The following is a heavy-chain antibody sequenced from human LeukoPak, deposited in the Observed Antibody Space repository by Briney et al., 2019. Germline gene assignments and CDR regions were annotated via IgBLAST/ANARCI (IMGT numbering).Heavy chain of an antibody. CDR3: AGYCSGGSCFGDHDAFDI. CDR2: IIPILGIA. Sequence: SVKVSCKASGGTFSSYAISWVRQAPGQGLEWMGRIIPILGIANYAQKFQGRVTITADESTSTAYMELSSLRSEDTAVYYCAGYCSGGSCFGDHDAFDIWGQGTMVTVSS. CDR1: GGTFSSYA. V-gene: IGHV1-69*04. D-gene: IGHD2-15*01. J-gene: IGHJ3*02.